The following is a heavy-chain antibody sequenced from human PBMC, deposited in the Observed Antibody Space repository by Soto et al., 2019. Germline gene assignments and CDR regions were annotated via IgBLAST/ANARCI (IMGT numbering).Heavy chain of an antibody. CDR1: GGTFSSYA. J-gene: IGHJ6*02. V-gene: IGHV1-69*12. CDR2: IIPIFGPA. Sequence: QVQLVQSGAEVKKPGSSVKVSCKASGGTFSSYAISWVRQAPGQGLEWMGGIIPIFGPAAYAQKFQGRVTITADESPSSAYMELSSLKYEDTAVYYCAGHSSGVPGYYYGMDVWGQGTTVTVSS. D-gene: IGHD3-22*01. CDR3: AGHSSGVPGYYYGMDV.